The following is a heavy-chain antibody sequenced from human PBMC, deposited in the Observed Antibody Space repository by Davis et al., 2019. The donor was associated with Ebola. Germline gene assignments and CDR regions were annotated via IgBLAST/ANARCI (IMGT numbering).Heavy chain of an antibody. D-gene: IGHD3-3*01. CDR2: IYYSGST. V-gene: IGHV4-30-4*01. CDR3: ASPSLTTIFGVGLLYGMDV. CDR1: GGSISSGDYY. J-gene: IGHJ6*02. Sequence: SETLSLTCTVSGGSISSGDYYWSWIRQPPGKGLEWIGYIYYSGSTYYNPSLKSRVTISVDTSKNQFSLKLSSVTAADTAVYYCASPSLTTIFGVGLLYGMDVWGQGTTVTVFS.